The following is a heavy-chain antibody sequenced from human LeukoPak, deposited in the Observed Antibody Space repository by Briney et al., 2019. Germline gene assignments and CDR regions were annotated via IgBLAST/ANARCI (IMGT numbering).Heavy chain of an antibody. CDR2: IKQDGSEK. V-gene: IGHV3-7*03. Sequence: GGALRLSCAASGFTFSSYWMSWVRQAPGKGLEWVANIKQDGSEKYYVDSVKGRFTISRDNAQNSLHLQMNSLRAEDTAVYYCARLSSGWYGDFDYWGQGTLVTVSS. J-gene: IGHJ4*02. D-gene: IGHD6-19*01. CDR1: GFTFSSYW. CDR3: ARLSSGWYGDFDY.